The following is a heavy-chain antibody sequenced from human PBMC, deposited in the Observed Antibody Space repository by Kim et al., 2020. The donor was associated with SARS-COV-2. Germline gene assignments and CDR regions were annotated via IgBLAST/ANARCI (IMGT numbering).Heavy chain of an antibody. CDR3: TTDSEIHSILSGYSSSWFPPYNFDY. J-gene: IGHJ4*02. Sequence: GGSLRLSCAASGFTFSNAWMSWVRQAPGKGLEWVGRIKSKTDGGTTDYAAPVKGRFTISRDDSKNTLYLQMNSLKTEDTAVYYCTTDSEIHSILSGYSSSWFPPYNFDYWGQGTLVTVSS. V-gene: IGHV3-15*01. D-gene: IGHD6-13*01. CDR1: GFTFSNAW. CDR2: IKSKTDGGTT.